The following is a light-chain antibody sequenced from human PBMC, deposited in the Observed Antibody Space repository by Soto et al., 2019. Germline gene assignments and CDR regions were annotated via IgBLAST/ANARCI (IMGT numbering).Light chain of an antibody. CDR3: QQYNNWWT. V-gene: IGKV3-15*01. Sequence: EIVMTPSPATLSVSPGERATLSCRASQSVSSNLAWYQQTPGQAPRLLIYGASTRATGIPARFSGSGSGTEFTLTISSLQSEDFAVYYCQQYNNWWTFGQGTKVDI. CDR2: GAS. CDR1: QSVSSN. J-gene: IGKJ1*01.